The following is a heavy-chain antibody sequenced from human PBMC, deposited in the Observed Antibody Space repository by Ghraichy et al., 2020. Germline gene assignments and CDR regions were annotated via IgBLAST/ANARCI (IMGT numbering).Heavy chain of an antibody. J-gene: IGHJ6*02. V-gene: IGHV3-66*01. CDR1: GFTFSSNY. Sequence: GGSLRLSCAASGFTFSSNYMSWVRQAPGKGLEWVSVIYSGGSTYYADSVKGRFTISRDNSKNTLYLQMNSLRAEDTAVYYCARRIDKLPHDQYYYYGMDVWGQGTTVTVSS. D-gene: IGHD2-15*01. CDR3: ARRIDKLPHDQYYYYGMDV. CDR2: IYSGGST.